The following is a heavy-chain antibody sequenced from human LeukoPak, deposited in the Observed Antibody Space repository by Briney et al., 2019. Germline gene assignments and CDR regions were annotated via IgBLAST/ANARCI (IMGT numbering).Heavy chain of an antibody. Sequence: PGGSLRLSCAASGFTFSSYEMNWVRQAPGKGLEWVSYISSSGSTIYYADSVKGRFTISRDNAKNSLYLQMNSLRAGDTAVYYCARDVYSGYFDYWGQGTLVTVSS. CDR1: GFTFSSYE. J-gene: IGHJ4*02. CDR3: ARDVYSGYFDY. D-gene: IGHD5-12*01. CDR2: ISSSGSTI. V-gene: IGHV3-48*03.